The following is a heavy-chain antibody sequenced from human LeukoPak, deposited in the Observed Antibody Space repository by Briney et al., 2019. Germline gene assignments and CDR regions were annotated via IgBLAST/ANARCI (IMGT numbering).Heavy chain of an antibody. Sequence: GGSLRLSCAASGFTFSSYAMHWVRQAPGKGLEWVAFIRYDGSNKYYADSVKGRFTISRDNSKNTLYLQMNSLRAEDTAVYYCAKDNCSSTSCYEYYYYYYMDVWGKGTTVTVSS. CDR1: GFTFSSYA. D-gene: IGHD2-2*01. V-gene: IGHV3-30*02. CDR2: IRYDGSNK. J-gene: IGHJ6*03. CDR3: AKDNCSSTSCYEYYYYYYMDV.